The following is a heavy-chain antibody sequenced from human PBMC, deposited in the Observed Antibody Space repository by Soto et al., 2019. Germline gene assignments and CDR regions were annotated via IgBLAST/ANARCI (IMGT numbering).Heavy chain of an antibody. J-gene: IGHJ5*02. CDR2: INHSGST. CDR1: GGSFSCYY. Sequence: SETLSLTCAVYGGSFSCYYWSWIRQPPGKGLEWIGEINHSGSTNYNPSLKSRVTISVDTSKNQFSLKLSSVTAADTAVYYCARIPGYSSRSGGWFDPWGQGTLVTVS. V-gene: IGHV4-34*01. D-gene: IGHD6-13*01. CDR3: ARIPGYSSRSGGWFDP.